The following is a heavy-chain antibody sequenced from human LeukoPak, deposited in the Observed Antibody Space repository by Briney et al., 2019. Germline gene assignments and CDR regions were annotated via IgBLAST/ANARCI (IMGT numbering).Heavy chain of an antibody. Sequence: SETLSLTCTVSGDSISSGDYFWSWIRQPPGKGLEWIGYIYYSGSTYYSPSLKSRVTISVDTSKNQFSLKLSSVTAADTAVYYCARGGNGDPFDYWGQGTLVTVSS. D-gene: IGHD4-17*01. CDR3: ARGGNGDPFDY. CDR2: IYYSGST. V-gene: IGHV4-30-4*01. J-gene: IGHJ4*02. CDR1: GDSISSGDYF.